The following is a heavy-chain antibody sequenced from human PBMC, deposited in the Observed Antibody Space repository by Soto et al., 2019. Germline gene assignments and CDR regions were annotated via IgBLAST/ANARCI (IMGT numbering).Heavy chain of an antibody. CDR2: INPNSGGT. Sequence: ASVKVSCKASGYTFIAHYMHWVRQAPGQGLEWMGWINPNSGGTNFARKFQGRVTMTRDTSISTAYTELSRLRSDDTAVYYCARDGVRGPPAAPTFGDYWGQGTLVTVSS. V-gene: IGHV1-2*02. D-gene: IGHD3-10*01. J-gene: IGHJ4*02. CDR1: GYTFIAHY. CDR3: ARDGVRGPPAAPTFGDY.